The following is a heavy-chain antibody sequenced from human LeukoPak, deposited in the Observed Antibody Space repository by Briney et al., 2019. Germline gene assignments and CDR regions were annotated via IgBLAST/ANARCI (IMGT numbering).Heavy chain of an antibody. V-gene: IGHV1-8*01. Sequence: ASVKVSCKASGYTFTSYDINWVRQATGQGLEWMGWMNPNSGNTGYAQKFQGRVTMTRNTSISTAYMELSSLRSEDTAVYYCARGGERKRGYYGSGSYYHFDYWGQGTLVTVSS. CDR2: MNPNSGNT. D-gene: IGHD3-10*01. CDR3: ARGGERKRGYYGSGSYYHFDY. CDR1: GYTFTSYD. J-gene: IGHJ4*02.